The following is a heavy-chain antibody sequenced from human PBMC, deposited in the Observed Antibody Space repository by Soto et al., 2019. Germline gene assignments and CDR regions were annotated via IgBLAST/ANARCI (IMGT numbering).Heavy chain of an antibody. CDR3: ARARDTAMVWDYYYYYGMDV. CDR1: GFTFSSYA. J-gene: IGHJ6*02. D-gene: IGHD5-18*01. CDR2: ISYDGSNK. Sequence: QVQLVESGGGVVQPGRSLRLSCAASGFTFSSYAMHWVRQAPGKGLEWVAVISYDGSNKYYADSVKGRFTISRDNSKNTXYXXMNSLRAEDTAVYYCARARDTAMVWDYYYYYGMDVWGQGTTVTVSS. V-gene: IGHV3-30-3*01.